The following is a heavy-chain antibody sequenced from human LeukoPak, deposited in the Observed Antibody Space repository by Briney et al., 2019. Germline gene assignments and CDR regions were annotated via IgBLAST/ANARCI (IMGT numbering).Heavy chain of an antibody. CDR3: ARRYYGSGFNY. Sequence: SETLSLTCTVSGGSISSYYLSWIRQPPGKGLEWIGYIYYSGSTNYNPSLKSRVTISVDTSENQFSLKLSSVTAADTAVYYCARRYYGSGFNYWGQGTLVTVSS. V-gene: IGHV4-59*08. CDR1: GGSISSYY. J-gene: IGHJ4*02. D-gene: IGHD3-10*01. CDR2: IYYSGST.